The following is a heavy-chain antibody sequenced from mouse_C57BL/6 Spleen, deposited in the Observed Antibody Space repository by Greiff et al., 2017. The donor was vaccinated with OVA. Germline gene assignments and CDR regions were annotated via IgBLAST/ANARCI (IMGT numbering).Heavy chain of an antibody. CDR3: AREGAYYYDYGYAMDY. V-gene: IGHV1-55*01. Sequence: QVQLKQPGAELVKPGASVKMSCKASGYTFTSYWITWVKQRPGQGLEWIGDIYPGSGSTNYNEKIKSKATLTVDTSSSTAYMQLSSLTSEDSAVYYCAREGAYYYDYGYAMDYWGQGTSVTVSS. J-gene: IGHJ4*01. CDR1: GYTFTSYW. CDR2: IYPGSGST. D-gene: IGHD2-4*01.